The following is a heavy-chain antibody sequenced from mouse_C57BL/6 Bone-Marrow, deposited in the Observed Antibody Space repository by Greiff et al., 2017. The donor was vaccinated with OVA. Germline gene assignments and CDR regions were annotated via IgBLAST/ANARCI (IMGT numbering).Heavy chain of an antibody. Sequence: VQLQQSGAELVRPGASVKLSCTASGFNIKDYYMHWVKPRPEQGLEWIGRIDPEDGDTEYAPKFQGKATMTADTSSNTAYLQLSSLTSEDTAVYYCTGGLRDWYFDVWGTGTTVTVTS. J-gene: IGHJ1*03. CDR3: TGGLRDWYFDV. CDR1: GFNIKDYY. V-gene: IGHV14-1*01. CDR2: IDPEDGDT. D-gene: IGHD2-4*01.